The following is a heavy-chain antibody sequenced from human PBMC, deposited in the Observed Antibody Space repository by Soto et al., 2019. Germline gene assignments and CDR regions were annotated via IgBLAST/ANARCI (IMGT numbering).Heavy chain of an antibody. D-gene: IGHD3-3*01. V-gene: IGHV4-4*09. J-gene: IGHJ6*02. CDR3: ASFSGFWSGYLSGMDV. CDR1: GGSITGYY. CDR2: IYHSGAT. Sequence: SETLSLTCTVSGGSITGYYWSWIRQPPGKGLEFIGYIYHSGATEYTPSLKSRVTISVDKSKNQFSLKLSSVTAADTAVYYCASFSGFWSGYLSGMDVWGQGTTVTVSS.